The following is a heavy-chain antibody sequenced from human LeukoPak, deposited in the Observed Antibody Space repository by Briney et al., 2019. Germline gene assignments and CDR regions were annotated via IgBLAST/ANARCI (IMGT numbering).Heavy chain of an antibody. Sequence: PSETLSLTCTVSGGSISSHYWSWIRPPPGKGLEWIGYIYGSGSTNYNPSLNSRVTMSVDASKNQFSLKVSSVTAADTAVYYCARAARQLVRAPFDYWGQGTLVTVSS. CDR3: ARAARQLVRAPFDY. V-gene: IGHV4-59*11. D-gene: IGHD6-6*01. CDR2: IYGSGST. CDR1: GGSISSHY. J-gene: IGHJ4*02.